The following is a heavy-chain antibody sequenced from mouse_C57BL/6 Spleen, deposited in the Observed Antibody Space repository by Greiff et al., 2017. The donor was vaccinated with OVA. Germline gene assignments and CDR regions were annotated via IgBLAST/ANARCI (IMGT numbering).Heavy chain of an antibody. CDR1: GYTFTSYG. CDR3: ARDYGSRRWYFDV. J-gene: IGHJ1*03. CDR2: IYPRSGNT. V-gene: IGHV1-81*01. Sequence: QVQLQQSGAELARPGASVKLSCKASGYTFTSYGISWVKQRTGQGLEWIGEIYPRSGNTYYNEKFKGKATLTADKSSSTAYMELRSLTSEDSAVYFGARDYGSRRWYFDVWGTGTTVTVSS. D-gene: IGHD1-1*01.